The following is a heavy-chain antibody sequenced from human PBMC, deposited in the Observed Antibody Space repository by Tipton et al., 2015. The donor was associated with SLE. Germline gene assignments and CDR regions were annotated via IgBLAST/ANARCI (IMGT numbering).Heavy chain of an antibody. V-gene: IGHV4-39*07. J-gene: IGHJ5*02. CDR2: IYYTERT. CDR3: ARGPRGYDFWSGYYSWFDP. CDR1: SDSINTNNYY. D-gene: IGHD3-3*01. Sequence: GLVKPSETLSLTCSVSSDSINTNNYYWAWIRQPPGKGLEWIGSIYYTERTYKSPSLKSRVIMSLDTSNNQFSLKLSSVTAADTAVYYCARGPRGYDFWSGYYSWFDPWGQGTLVTVSS.